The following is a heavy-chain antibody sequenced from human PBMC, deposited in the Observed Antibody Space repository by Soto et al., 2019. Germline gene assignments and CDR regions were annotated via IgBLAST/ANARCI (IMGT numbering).Heavy chain of an antibody. Sequence: QVQVVQSGAEVKQPGASVKVSCKASGYTFTNYGLTWVRQAPGRGLEWMGWLSPNDGKTNYAQKLQGRVTMTTDTPTSTAYMERGGLRFDDPAIYSFVRGGGSNYYGLDVWGQGTTVTVSS. CDR2: LSPNDGKT. J-gene: IGHJ6*02. CDR1: GYTFTNYG. D-gene: IGHD3-16*01. V-gene: IGHV1-18*01. CDR3: VRGGGSNYYGLDV.